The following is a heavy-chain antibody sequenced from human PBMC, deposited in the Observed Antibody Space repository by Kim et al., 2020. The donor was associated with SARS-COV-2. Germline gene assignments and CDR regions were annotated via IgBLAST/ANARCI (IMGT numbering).Heavy chain of an antibody. CDR2: ISGSGGST. CDR3: ALLRYFDWYPQPFDY. Sequence: GGSLRLSCAASGFTFSSYAMSWVRQAPGKGLEWVSAISGSGGSTYYADSVKGRFTISRDNSKNTLYLQMNSLRAEDTAVYYCALLRYFDWYPQPFDYWGQGTLVTVSS. D-gene: IGHD3-9*01. J-gene: IGHJ4*02. V-gene: IGHV3-23*01. CDR1: GFTFSSYA.